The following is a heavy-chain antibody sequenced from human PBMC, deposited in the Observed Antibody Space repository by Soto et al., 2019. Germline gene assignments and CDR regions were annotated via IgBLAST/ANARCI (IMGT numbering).Heavy chain of an antibody. D-gene: IGHD3-16*01. J-gene: IGHJ6*02. CDR2: TYYRSKWIH. CDR1: GDSVSSSSAA. Sequence: SQTLSLTCDISGDSVSSSSAAWNWIRQSPSRGLEWLGRTYYRSKWIHEYTLSMESRITINPDTSKNQFSLHIYSVTPEDTAVYYCEGVVWFRGMDVWGQGAPVPVSS. CDR3: EGVVWFRGMDV. V-gene: IGHV6-1*01.